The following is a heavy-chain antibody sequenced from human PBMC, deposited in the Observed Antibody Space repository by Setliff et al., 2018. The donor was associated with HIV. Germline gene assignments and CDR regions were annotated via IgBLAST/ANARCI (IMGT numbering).Heavy chain of an antibody. CDR1: GGSISSGSYY. Sequence: PSETLSLTCTVSGGSISSGSYYWSRIRQPAGKGLEWIGRIYTSGSTNYNPSLESRVTISVDTSKNQFSLKLSSVTAADTAVYYCARGSSWPYYFDYWGQGTLVTVSS. V-gene: IGHV4-61*02. CDR2: IYTSGST. J-gene: IGHJ4*02. CDR3: ARGSSWPYYFDY. D-gene: IGHD6-13*01.